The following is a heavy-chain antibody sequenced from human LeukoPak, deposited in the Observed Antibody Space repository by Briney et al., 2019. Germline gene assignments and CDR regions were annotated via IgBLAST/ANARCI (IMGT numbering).Heavy chain of an antibody. CDR3: ATGRYCSGGTCYSSLDF. CDR2: IYPGDSDT. J-gene: IGHJ4*02. Sequence: GESLKISCKGSGYSFTSYWIGWVRQMPGKGLEWMGIIYPGDSDTRYSPSFQGQVTISADKSISTAYLQWSSLKASDTAVYYCATGRYCSGGTCYSSLDFWGQGTLVTVSS. V-gene: IGHV5-51*01. CDR1: GYSFTSYW. D-gene: IGHD2-15*01.